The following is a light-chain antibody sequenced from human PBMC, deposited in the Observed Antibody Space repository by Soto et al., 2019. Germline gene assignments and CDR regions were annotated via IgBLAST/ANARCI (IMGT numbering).Light chain of an antibody. Sequence: DIQMTQSPSSLSASVGDRVSITCRASQGISNFLAWYQHKPGKVPKLLIYAASTLQSGVPSRFSGSGSGTDFTLTISSLQPEDVATSYCQKYNSAPSLTFGGGTKVEIK. V-gene: IGKV1-27*01. J-gene: IGKJ4*01. CDR2: AAS. CDR1: QGISNF. CDR3: QKYNSAPSLT.